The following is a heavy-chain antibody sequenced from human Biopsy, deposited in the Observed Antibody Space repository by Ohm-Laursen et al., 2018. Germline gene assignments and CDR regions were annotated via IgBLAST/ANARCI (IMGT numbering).Heavy chain of an antibody. J-gene: IGHJ4*02. CDR1: GFSFSSYW. Sequence: SLRLSCAASGFSFSSYWMHWVRQGPGKGLVWVSRINIDGSTTRYADSVKGRFTISRDNAKNTLYLQMNSLRVEDTAVYYCVRDGEAKYCKHGVCPSDFWGQGTLVTVSS. CDR3: VRDGEAKYCKHGVCPSDF. V-gene: IGHV3-74*01. D-gene: IGHD2-8*01. CDR2: INIDGSTT.